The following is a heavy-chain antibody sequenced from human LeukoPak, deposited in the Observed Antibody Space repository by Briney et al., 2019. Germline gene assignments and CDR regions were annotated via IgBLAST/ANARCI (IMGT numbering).Heavy chain of an antibody. CDR2: INHGGST. V-gene: IGHV4-59*01. J-gene: IGHJ4*02. D-gene: IGHD3-10*01. Sequence: SETLSLTCTVSGGSISNYYWSWIRQPPGKGLEWIGYINHGGSTIYNPSLKSRVTIPVDTSKNQFSLNLYSVTAADTAMYYCARGVGFDFWGQGALVTVSS. CDR1: GGSISNYY. CDR3: ARGVGFDF.